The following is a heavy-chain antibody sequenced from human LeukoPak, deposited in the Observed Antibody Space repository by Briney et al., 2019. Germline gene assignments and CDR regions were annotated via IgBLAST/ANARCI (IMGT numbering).Heavy chain of an antibody. CDR3: ARRNYYASSWYFDL. CDR1: GGSIRSGDYY. D-gene: IGHD3-10*01. CDR2: IYSSGST. J-gene: IGHJ2*01. V-gene: IGHV4-30-4*08. Sequence: PSQTLSLTCTVSGGSIRSGDYYWSWIRQPPGKSLECIGYIYSSGSTYYSPSLKSRIAMSIDTSKNQFSLKLSSVTAADTATYYCARRNYYASSWYFDLWGRGTLVTVSS.